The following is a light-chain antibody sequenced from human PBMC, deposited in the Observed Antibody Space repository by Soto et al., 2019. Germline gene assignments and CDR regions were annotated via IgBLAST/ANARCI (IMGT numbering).Light chain of an antibody. Sequence: DIQMTQFPSSLSASVGDRDTITCRASQGISNYLAWYQQKPGKVPKLLIYASSTLHSGVPSRFSGSGSGTDFTLTISSLQPEDGATYYCQKYNFAQLTFGQGTKVEI. CDR1: QGISNY. V-gene: IGKV1-27*01. CDR2: ASS. CDR3: QKYNFAQLT. J-gene: IGKJ1*01.